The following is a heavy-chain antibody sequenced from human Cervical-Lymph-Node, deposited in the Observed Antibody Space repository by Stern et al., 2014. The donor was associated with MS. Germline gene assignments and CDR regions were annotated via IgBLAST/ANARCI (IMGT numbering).Heavy chain of an antibody. D-gene: IGHD3-10*01. J-gene: IGHJ3*01. CDR3: ARSYSWDAFDV. CDR2: ISGYNGDT. Sequence: QVQLVQSGGEVKKPGASVKVSCKTSGHTFSNFGFSWVRQAPGQGLEWMGWISGYNGDTDFAQKMQGRVTLTADTSSNTVYMELRSLRSDDTAVYYCARSYSWDAFDVWGQGTVVTVSS. CDR1: GHTFSNFG. V-gene: IGHV1-18*01.